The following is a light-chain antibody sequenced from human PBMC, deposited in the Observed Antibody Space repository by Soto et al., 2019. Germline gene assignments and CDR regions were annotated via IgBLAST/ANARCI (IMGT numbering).Light chain of an antibody. CDR2: AAS. V-gene: IGKV1-27*01. J-gene: IGKJ4*01. Sequence: DIQMTQSPSSLSASVGDRVTITCRASQDISNYLAWYQQKPGKVPKLLIYAASTLQSGVPSRFSGSGSGTDFTLTISSLQPEDVATYYCQKYNSAPRTFGGGTKEEIK. CDR1: QDISNY. CDR3: QKYNSAPRT.